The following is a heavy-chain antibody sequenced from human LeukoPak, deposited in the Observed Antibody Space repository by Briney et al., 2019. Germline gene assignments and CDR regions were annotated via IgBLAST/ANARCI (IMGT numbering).Heavy chain of an antibody. CDR2: IYYSGST. Sequence: SETLSLTCTVSGGSISSYYWSWIRQPPGKGLEWIGYIYYSGSTNYNPSLKSRVTISVDTSKNQFSLKLSSVTAADTAVYYCARARSGSYYDYWGQGTLVTVSS. V-gene: IGHV4-59*01. D-gene: IGHD3-10*01. CDR3: ARARSGSYYDY. CDR1: GGSISSYY. J-gene: IGHJ4*02.